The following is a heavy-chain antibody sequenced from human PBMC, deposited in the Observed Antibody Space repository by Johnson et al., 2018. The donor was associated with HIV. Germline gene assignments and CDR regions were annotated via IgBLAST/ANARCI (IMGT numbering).Heavy chain of an antibody. V-gene: IGHV3-30-3*01. CDR2: ISYDGTNK. Sequence: QVQLVESGGGVVQPGRSLRLSCAASGFTFSSYAMHWVRQAPGKGLEWVASISYDGTNKYYADSVQGRFTISRDNSKNTLYLQMKSLRAEDTAVYYCAKESKWESRTPHDFDIWGQGTMVTVSS. D-gene: IGHD1-26*01. J-gene: IGHJ3*02. CDR1: GFTFSSYA. CDR3: AKESKWESRTPHDFDI.